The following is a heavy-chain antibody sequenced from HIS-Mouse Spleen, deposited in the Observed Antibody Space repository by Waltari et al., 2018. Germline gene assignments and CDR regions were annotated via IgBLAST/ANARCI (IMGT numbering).Heavy chain of an antibody. CDR3: ARIAEGYSSGWYSFDY. J-gene: IGHJ4*02. D-gene: IGHD6-19*01. CDR1: GFSLSTSGMC. Sequence: QVTLRESGPALVKPTQTLTLTCTFSGFSLSTSGMCVSWIRQPPGKALEWLARIDWDDAKYYSTSLKTRLTSSKDTSKNQVVLTMTNMDPVDTATYYCARIAEGYSSGWYSFDYWGQGTLVTVSS. CDR2: IDWDDAK. V-gene: IGHV2-70*15.